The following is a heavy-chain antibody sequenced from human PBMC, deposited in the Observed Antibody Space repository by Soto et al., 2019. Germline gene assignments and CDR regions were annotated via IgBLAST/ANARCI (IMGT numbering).Heavy chain of an antibody. J-gene: IGHJ6*02. V-gene: IGHV1-2*02. CDR3: ASAILWGSGFVWDYYGMDV. CDR2: INPNSGGT. CDR1: GYTFTGYY. Sequence: QVQLVQSGAEVKKPGASVKVSCKASGYTFTGYYMHWVRQAPGQGLEWMGWINPNSGGTNYAQKFQGRVTMTRDNDISTAYMELSRLRADDTAVYYCASAILWGSGFVWDYYGMDVWGQGTTVTVSS. D-gene: IGHD3-10*01.